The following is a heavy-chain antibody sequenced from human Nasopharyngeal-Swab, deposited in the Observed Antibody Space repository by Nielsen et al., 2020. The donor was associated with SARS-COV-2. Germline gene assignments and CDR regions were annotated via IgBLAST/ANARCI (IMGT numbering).Heavy chain of an antibody. Sequence: WIRQPPGKGLEWIGEINHSGSTNYNPSLKSRVTISVDTSKNQFSLKLSSVTAADTAVCYCARGRSGWYPGYFQHWGQGTLVTVSS. J-gene: IGHJ1*01. CDR2: INHSGST. D-gene: IGHD6-19*01. V-gene: IGHV4-34*01. CDR3: ARGRSGWYPGYFQH.